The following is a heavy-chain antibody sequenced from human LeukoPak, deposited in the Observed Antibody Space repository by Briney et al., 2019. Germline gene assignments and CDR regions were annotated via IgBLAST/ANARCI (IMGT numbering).Heavy chain of an antibody. CDR1: GFTFGDYA. V-gene: IGHV3-48*03. CDR3: AREVSGYDFGY. CDR2: ISSSGSTI. Sequence: PGRSLRLSCTASGFTFGDYAMSWVRQAPGKGLEWVSYISSSGSTIYYADSVRGRFTISRDNAKNSLYLQMNSLRAEDTAVYYCAREVSGYDFGYWGQGTLVTVSS. J-gene: IGHJ4*02. D-gene: IGHD5-12*01.